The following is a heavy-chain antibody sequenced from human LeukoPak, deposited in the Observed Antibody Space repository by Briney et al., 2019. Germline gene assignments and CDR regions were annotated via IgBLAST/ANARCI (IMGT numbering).Heavy chain of an antibody. CDR1: GIIFSDFG. J-gene: IGHJ3*01. Sequence: PGGSLRLSCAASGIIFSDFGMHWVRQAPGKGLEWMAIIWYDGSNKYYADSVKGRFTIPRGNSQNTMYLQMNSLRAEDSAVYYCAKATCSGASCFSNSRDAFDVWGQGTMVTVSS. CDR2: IWYDGSNK. V-gene: IGHV3-33*06. D-gene: IGHD2-15*01. CDR3: AKATCSGASCFSNSRDAFDV.